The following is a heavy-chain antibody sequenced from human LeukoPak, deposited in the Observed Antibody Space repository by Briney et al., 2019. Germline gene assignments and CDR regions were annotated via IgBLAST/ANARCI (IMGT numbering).Heavy chain of an antibody. V-gene: IGHV3-30*02. CDR3: AKVDYGSGSYPDY. D-gene: IGHD3-10*01. Sequence: QSGGSLRLSCAASGFTFSSYGMHWVRQAPGKGLEWVAFIRYDGSNKYYADSVKGRFTISRDNSKNTLYLQMNDLRAEDTAVYYCAKVDYGSGSYPDYWGQGTLVTVSS. J-gene: IGHJ4*02. CDR2: IRYDGSNK. CDR1: GFTFSSYG.